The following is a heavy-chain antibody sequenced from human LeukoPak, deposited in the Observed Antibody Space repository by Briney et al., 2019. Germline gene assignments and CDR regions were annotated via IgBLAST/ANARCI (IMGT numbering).Heavy chain of an antibody. D-gene: IGHD3-22*01. J-gene: IGHJ4*02. V-gene: IGHV1-18*01. CDR1: GYIFTDYG. CDR3: AREMSYYDSSGYYYYFDH. CDR2: ISPYNSNT. Sequence: ASVKVSCKASGYIFTDYGISWVRQAPGQGLEWMGWISPYNSNTNYGQKSQGRVTMTTDTSTTTVYMELRTLTSDDAAVYFCAREMSYYDSSGYYYYFDHWGQGTLVTVSS.